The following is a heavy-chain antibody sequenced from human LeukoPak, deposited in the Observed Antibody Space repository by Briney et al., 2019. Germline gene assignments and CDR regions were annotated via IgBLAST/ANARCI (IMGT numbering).Heavy chain of an antibody. Sequence: GGSLRLSCAASGFTFNSYWMIWVRQAPGKGLEWVANINPDGSGKYYVDSVKGRFTISRDNAKKSLYLQMNSLRVEDTAVYYCASKQGDYWGQGTLVTVSS. CDR1: GFTFNSYW. V-gene: IGHV3-7*01. CDR3: ASKQGDY. J-gene: IGHJ4*02. CDR2: INPDGSGK.